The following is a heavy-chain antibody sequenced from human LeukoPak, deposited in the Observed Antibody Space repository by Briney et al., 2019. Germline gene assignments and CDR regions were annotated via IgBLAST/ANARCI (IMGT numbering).Heavy chain of an antibody. J-gene: IGHJ4*02. Sequence: SETLSLTCTVSGGSISSYYWSWIRQPAGKGLEWIGHIYNSGRTKYNPSLKSRVTMSEDTSKNQFSLKLSSVTAADTAVYYCARLPVYSSGWYFDYWGQGTLVTVSS. CDR2: IYNSGRT. CDR3: ARLPVYSSGWYFDY. CDR1: GGSISSYY. D-gene: IGHD6-19*01. V-gene: IGHV4-4*07.